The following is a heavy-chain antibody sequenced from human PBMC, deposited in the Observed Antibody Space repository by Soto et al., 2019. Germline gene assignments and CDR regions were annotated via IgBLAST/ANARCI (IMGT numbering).Heavy chain of an antibody. CDR1: GFTFSSYG. V-gene: IGHV3-30*18. CDR3: AKDSFRIVVVPAAIQYYYYGMDV. Sequence: VGSLRLSCAASGFTFSSYGMHWVRQAPGKGLEWVAVISYDGSNKYYADSVKGRFTISRDNSKNTLYLQMNSLRAEDTAVYYCAKDSFRIVVVPAAIQYYYYGMDVWGQGTTVTVSS. D-gene: IGHD2-2*02. CDR2: ISYDGSNK. J-gene: IGHJ6*02.